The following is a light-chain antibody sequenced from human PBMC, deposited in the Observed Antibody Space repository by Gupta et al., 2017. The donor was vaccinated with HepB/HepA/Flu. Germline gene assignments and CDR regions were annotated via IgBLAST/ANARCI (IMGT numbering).Light chain of an antibody. J-gene: IGLJ2*01. V-gene: IGLV3-1*01. CDR2: QDS. CDR1: KLGDKY. CDR3: QAWDSSNVV. Sequence: SYELTQPPSVSVSPGQTASITCPGDKLGDKYACWYQQKPGQSPVLVIYQDSKRPSGIPERFSGSNSGTTATLTIGGTQAMDEADYYCQAWDSSNVVFGGGTKLTVL.